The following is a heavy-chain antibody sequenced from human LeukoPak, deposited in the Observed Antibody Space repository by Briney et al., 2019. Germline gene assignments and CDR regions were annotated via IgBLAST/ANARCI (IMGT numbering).Heavy chain of an antibody. D-gene: IGHD3-22*01. J-gene: IGHJ6*03. CDR1: GGSISSDNYY. CDR3: ARVQRRYDSSGYYYDRYYYYYMDV. V-gene: IGHV4-61*02. Sequence: SETLSLTCTVSGGSISSDNYYWSWIRQPAGKGLEWIGRIYTSGSTKYNPSLKSRVTMSVDTSKNQFSLKLSSVTAADTAVYYCARVQRRYDSSGYYYDRYYYYYMDVWGKGATVTVSS. CDR2: IYTSGST.